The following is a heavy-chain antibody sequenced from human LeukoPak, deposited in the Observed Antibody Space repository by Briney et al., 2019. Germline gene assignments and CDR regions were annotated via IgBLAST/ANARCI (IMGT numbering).Heavy chain of an antibody. V-gene: IGHV4-59*01. CDR3: ARGALVVPAATFDY. D-gene: IGHD2-2*01. Sequence: PSETLSLTCTVSGGSIGSYYWSWIRQPPGKGLEWIGYIYYSGSTNYNPSLKSRVTISVDTSKNQFSLKLSSVTAADTAVYYCARGALVVPAATFDYWGQGTLVTVSS. CDR2: IYYSGST. J-gene: IGHJ4*02. CDR1: GGSIGSYY.